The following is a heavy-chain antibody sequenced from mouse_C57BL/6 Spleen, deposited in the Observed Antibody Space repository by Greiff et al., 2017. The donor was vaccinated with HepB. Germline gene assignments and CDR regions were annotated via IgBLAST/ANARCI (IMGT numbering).Heavy chain of an antibody. CDR3: ARHDYYGSSSWYFDV. J-gene: IGHJ1*01. Sequence: EVKLEESGGGLVQPGGSLKLSCAASGFTFSDYYMYWVRQTPEKRLEWVAYISNGGGSTYYPDTVKGRFTISRDNAKNTLYLQMSRLKSEDTAMYYCARHDYYGSSSWYFDVWGAGTTVTVSS. CDR1: GFTFSDYY. V-gene: IGHV5-12*01. CDR2: ISNGGGST. D-gene: IGHD1-1*01.